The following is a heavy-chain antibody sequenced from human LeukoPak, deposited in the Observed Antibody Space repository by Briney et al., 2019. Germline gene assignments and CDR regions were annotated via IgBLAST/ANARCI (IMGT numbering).Heavy chain of an antibody. CDR2: IYYSGST. CDR1: GGSISSYY. J-gene: IGHJ4*02. D-gene: IGHD2-21*01. V-gene: IGHV4-59*01. Sequence: SETLSLTCTVSGGSISSYYWSWIRQPPGKRLEWIGYIYYSGSTNYNPSLKSRVTISVDTSKNQFSLKLSSVTAADTAVYYCARILWGYYFDYWGQGTLVTVSS. CDR3: ARILWGYYFDY.